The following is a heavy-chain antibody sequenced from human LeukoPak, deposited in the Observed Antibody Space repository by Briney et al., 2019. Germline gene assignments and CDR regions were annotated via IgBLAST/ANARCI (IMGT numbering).Heavy chain of an antibody. J-gene: IGHJ4*02. V-gene: IGHV3-23*01. D-gene: IGHD3-22*01. CDR2: ISGSGPTT. Sequence: PGGSLRLSCAASGFTFSNCAMSWVRQAPGKGLEWVSVISGSGPTTFYADSVKGRFTISRDNSKNTLYLQMNGLRPEDTAVYYCAKVAPGYDTSGPIDHWGQGTLVTVSS. CDR3: AKVAPGYDTSGPIDH. CDR1: GFTFSNCA.